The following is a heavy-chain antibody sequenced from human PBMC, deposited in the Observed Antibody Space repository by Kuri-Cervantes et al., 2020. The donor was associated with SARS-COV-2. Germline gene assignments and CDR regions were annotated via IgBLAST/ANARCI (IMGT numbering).Heavy chain of an antibody. CDR2: IDWDDDK. D-gene: IGHD4-11*01. Sequence: SGPTLVKPTQTLTLTCTFSGFPLNTSGMCVSWIRQPPGKALEWLARIDWDDDKYYTTSLKTRLTISKDTSKNQVVLTMTNTDPVDTATYYCVRLRAATVIADYWGQGTLVTVSS. J-gene: IGHJ4*02. CDR3: VRLRAATVIADY. CDR1: GFPLNTSGMC. V-gene: IGHV2-70*11.